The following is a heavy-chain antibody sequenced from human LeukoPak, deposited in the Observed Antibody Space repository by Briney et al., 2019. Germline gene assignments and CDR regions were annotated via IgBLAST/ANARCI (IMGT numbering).Heavy chain of an antibody. Sequence: SETLSLTCTVSGGSISSSSYYWGWIRQPPGKGLERIGSIDYSGSTYYNPSLKSRVTISMDTSKNQFSLNLSSVTAADTAVYYCTRDSQLEWFYSWGQGTLVTVSS. CDR3: TRDSQLEWFYS. CDR2: IDYSGST. J-gene: IGHJ5*01. V-gene: IGHV4-39*07. D-gene: IGHD3-10*01. CDR1: GGSISSSSYY.